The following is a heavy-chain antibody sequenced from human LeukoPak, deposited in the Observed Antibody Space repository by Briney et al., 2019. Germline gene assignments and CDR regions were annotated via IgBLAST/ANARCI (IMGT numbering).Heavy chain of an antibody. Sequence: SETLSLTCAVYGGSFSGYYWGWIRQPPAKGLEWIGSIYHSGSTYYNPYLKSRVTISVDTSKNQFSLKLSSVTAADTAVYYCARVGITIFGVDWYYFDYWGQGTLVTVSS. J-gene: IGHJ4*02. D-gene: IGHD3-3*01. CDR2: IYHSGST. V-gene: IGHV4-38-2*01. CDR3: ARVGITIFGVDWYYFDY. CDR1: GGSFSGYY.